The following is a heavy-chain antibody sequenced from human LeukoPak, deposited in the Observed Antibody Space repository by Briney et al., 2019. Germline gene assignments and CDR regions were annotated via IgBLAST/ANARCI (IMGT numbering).Heavy chain of an antibody. D-gene: IGHD5-12*01. CDR1: GFTFSSYS. Sequence: GGSLRLSCAASGFTFSSYSMNWVRQAPGKGLEWVSSISSSSSYIYYADSVKGRFTVSRDNSKNTLYLQMKSLRAEDTAVYYCAKGGGYEAQYYYYYLDVWGKGTTVTISS. V-gene: IGHV3-21*01. J-gene: IGHJ6*03. CDR3: AKGGGYEAQYYYYYLDV. CDR2: ISSSSSYI.